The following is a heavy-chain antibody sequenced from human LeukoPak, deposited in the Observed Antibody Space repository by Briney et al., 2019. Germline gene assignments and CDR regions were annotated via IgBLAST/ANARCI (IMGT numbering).Heavy chain of an antibody. CDR1: GFTFSSYA. Sequence: PGRSLRLSCAASGFTFSSYAMHWVRQAPGKGLEWVAVISYDGSNKFYADSVKGRFTISRDNSKNTLYLQMNSLRAEDTAVYYCARGGLIIAAAATQIDYWGQGTLVTVSS. J-gene: IGHJ4*02. CDR3: ARGGLIIAAAATQIDY. CDR2: ISYDGSNK. D-gene: IGHD6-13*01. V-gene: IGHV3-30*04.